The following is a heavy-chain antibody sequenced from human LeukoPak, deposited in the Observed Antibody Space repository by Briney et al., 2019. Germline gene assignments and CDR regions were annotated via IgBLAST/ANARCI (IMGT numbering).Heavy chain of an antibody. CDR2: IYYSGTA. Sequence: SETLSLTCTVSGGSISNSLYYWDWIRQPPGKGLEWIGSIYYSGTAYYSASLKSRVAIFIDTSDNNFSLNLTSVTAADTSVYYCARRMARSDAFDIWGQGAVVAVSS. CDR1: GGSISNSLYY. V-gene: IGHV4-39*01. CDR3: ARRMARSDAFDI. D-gene: IGHD5-24*01. J-gene: IGHJ3*02.